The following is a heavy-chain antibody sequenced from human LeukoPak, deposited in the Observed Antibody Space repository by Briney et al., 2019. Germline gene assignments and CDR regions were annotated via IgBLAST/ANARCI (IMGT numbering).Heavy chain of an antibody. CDR3: AKGGSAMVTGDAFDI. V-gene: IGHV3-53*05. CDR2: IYSGGST. CDR1: GFTVSSND. Sequence: GGSLRLSCAASGFTVSSNDMSWVRQAPGKGLEWVSAIYSGGSTYYADSVKGRFTISRDNSKNTLYLQMNSLRAEDTALYYCAKGGSAMVTGDAFDIWGQGAMVTVSS. J-gene: IGHJ3*02. D-gene: IGHD5-18*01.